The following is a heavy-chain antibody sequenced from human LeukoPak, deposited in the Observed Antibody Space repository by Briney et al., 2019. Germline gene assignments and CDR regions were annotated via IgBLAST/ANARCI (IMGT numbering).Heavy chain of an antibody. D-gene: IGHD3-3*01. CDR3: ARWDAGEWFHDAFDI. V-gene: IGHV4-38-2*01. CDR2: IYHSGST. CDR1: GYSISSGYY. Sequence: SETLSLTCGVSGYSISSGYYWGWLRPPPGKRLEWIGIIYHSGSTYYNPSLKSRVTISVDTSKNQFSLKLKSVTAADTALYYCARWDAGEWFHDAFDIWGQGTRVTVSS. J-gene: IGHJ3*02.